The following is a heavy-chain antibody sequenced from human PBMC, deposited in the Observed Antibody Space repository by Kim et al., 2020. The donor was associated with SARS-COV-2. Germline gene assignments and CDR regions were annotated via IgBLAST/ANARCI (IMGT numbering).Heavy chain of an antibody. J-gene: IGHJ6*02. Sequence: GGSLRLSCAASGFTFSSYGMHWVRQAPGKGLEWVAVISYDGSNKYYADSVKGRFTISRDNSKNTLYLQMNSLRAEDTAVYHCAKEEGSEYSSGWTYYYYGMDVWGQGTTVTVSS. V-gene: IGHV3-30*18. CDR2: ISYDGSNK. CDR1: GFTFSSYG. CDR3: AKEEGSEYSSGWTYYYYGMDV. D-gene: IGHD6-19*01.